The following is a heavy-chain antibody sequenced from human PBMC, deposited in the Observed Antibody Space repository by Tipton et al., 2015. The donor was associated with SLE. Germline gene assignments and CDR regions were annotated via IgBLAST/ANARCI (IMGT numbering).Heavy chain of an antibody. Sequence: TLSLTCTVSGGSISSSSYYWGWIRQPPGKGLEWIGSIYYSGSTYYNPSLKSRVTISVDTSKNQFSLKLSSVTAADTAVYYCARGRAYQLLYCAFDIWGQGTMVTVSS. J-gene: IGHJ3*02. D-gene: IGHD2-2*02. CDR3: ARGRAYQLLYCAFDI. CDR1: GGSISSSSYY. V-gene: IGHV4-39*07. CDR2: IYYSGST.